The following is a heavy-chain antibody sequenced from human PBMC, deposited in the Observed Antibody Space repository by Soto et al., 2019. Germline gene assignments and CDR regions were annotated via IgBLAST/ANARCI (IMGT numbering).Heavy chain of an antibody. D-gene: IGHD4-17*01. J-gene: IGHJ4*02. CDR3: AKDRYGDYFFDY. Sequence: VRLVASGGGVVQPGGSLRLSCVTSGFTFSNFVYHWVRQAPGKGLEWVAFMSFDGTKKYYADSVKGRFTISRDTSKNTLFLQMGSLRGDDTAVYYCAKDRYGDYFFDYWGQGTLVTVSS. V-gene: IGHV3-30*18. CDR2: MSFDGTKK. CDR1: GFTFSNFV.